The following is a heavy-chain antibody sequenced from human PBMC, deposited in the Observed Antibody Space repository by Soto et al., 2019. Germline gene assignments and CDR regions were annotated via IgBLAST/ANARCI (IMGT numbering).Heavy chain of an antibody. J-gene: IGHJ6*02. CDR1: GYSFTSYW. D-gene: IGHD5-18*01. CDR2: IYPGDSDT. CDR3: ARFVDTAMGYYYYYGMDV. Sequence: PGESLKISCQGSGYSFTSYWIGWVRQMPGKGLEWMGIIYPGDSDTRYSPSFQGQVTISADKSISTAYLQWSSLKASDTAMYYCARFVDTAMGYYYYYGMDVWGQGTTVTVSS. V-gene: IGHV5-51*01.